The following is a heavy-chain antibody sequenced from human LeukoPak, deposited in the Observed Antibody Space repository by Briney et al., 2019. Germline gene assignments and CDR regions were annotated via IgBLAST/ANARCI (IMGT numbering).Heavy chain of an antibody. Sequence: SETLSLICAVYGGSFSGYYWSWIRQPPGKGLEWIGEINHSGSTNYNPSLKSRVTISADTSKNQFSLKLSSVTAADTAVYYCARGTHYYGSGSYYNANYYYMDVWGKGTTVTVSS. V-gene: IGHV4-34*01. D-gene: IGHD3-10*01. J-gene: IGHJ6*03. CDR1: GGSFSGYY. CDR3: ARGTHYYGSGSYYNANYYYMDV. CDR2: INHSGST.